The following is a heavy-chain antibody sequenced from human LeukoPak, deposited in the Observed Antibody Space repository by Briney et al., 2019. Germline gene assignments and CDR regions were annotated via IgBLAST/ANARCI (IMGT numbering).Heavy chain of an antibody. D-gene: IGHD2-2*01. CDR1: GFTFSSYW. Sequence: PGGSLRLSCAASGFTFSSYWMHWVRQAPGKGLVWVSRIYSDGISTSYADSVKGRFTISRDNAKNTLYLQMNSLKAEDTAVYYCARFSTSWSYNWFDPWGQGTLVTVSS. J-gene: IGHJ5*02. V-gene: IGHV3-74*01. CDR2: IYSDGIST. CDR3: ARFSTSWSYNWFDP.